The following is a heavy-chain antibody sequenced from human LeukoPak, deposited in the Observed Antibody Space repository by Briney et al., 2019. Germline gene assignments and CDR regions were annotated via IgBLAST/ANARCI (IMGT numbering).Heavy chain of an antibody. CDR2: ISVYNGNT. CDR1: GYTFTSFG. J-gene: IGHJ4*02. V-gene: IGHV1-18*01. D-gene: IGHD3-9*01. CDR3: ARGGADYDILSGLYLGY. Sequence: ASVKVSCKASGYTFTSFGVSWVRQAPGQGLEWMGWISVYNGNTDYAQKFQGRVTMTTEISTHTAYMELRGLTSGDTAIYYCARGGADYDILSGLYLGYWGQGTLVTVSS.